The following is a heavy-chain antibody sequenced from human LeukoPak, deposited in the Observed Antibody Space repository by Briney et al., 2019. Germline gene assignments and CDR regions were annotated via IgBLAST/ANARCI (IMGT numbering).Heavy chain of an antibody. CDR3: ARPSWLSGYTMSDPRGDDY. J-gene: IGHJ4*02. CDR1: GGSISSSSYF. Sequence: SETLSRTCTVSGGSISSSSYFWGWIRQPPGKGLEWIGSIYYSGSTYYNPSLKSRVTISVDTSKNQFSLNLNSVTAADTAVYYCARPSWLSGYTMSDPRGDDYWGQGALVTVSS. D-gene: IGHD2-2*02. V-gene: IGHV4-39*01. CDR2: IYYSGST.